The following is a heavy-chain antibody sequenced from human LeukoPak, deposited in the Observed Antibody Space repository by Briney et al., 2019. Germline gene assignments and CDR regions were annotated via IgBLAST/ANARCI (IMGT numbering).Heavy chain of an antibody. CDR3: ARDLGNGGRNRYYFDY. CDR2: ISSSSSYI. Sequence: PGGSLRLSCAASGFTFSSYSMNWVRQAPGKGLEWVSSISSSSSYIYYADSVKGRFTISRDNAKNSLYLQMNSLRAEDAAVYYCARDLGNGGRNRYYFDYWGQGTLVTVSS. D-gene: IGHD3-16*01. J-gene: IGHJ4*02. V-gene: IGHV3-21*01. CDR1: GFTFSSYS.